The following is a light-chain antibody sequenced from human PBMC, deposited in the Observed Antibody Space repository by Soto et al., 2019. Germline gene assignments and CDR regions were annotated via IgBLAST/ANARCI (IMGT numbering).Light chain of an antibody. Sequence: EIMMTQSPATLSVSPGERATLSCRASRSVNADLAWYQQKPGQAPRLLIYDASTWATGIPARFSGSGSGTEFTLTISSLQSEDFAVYYCQQYNDWPPVTFGQGTRLEIK. CDR3: QQYNDWPPVT. V-gene: IGKV3-15*01. J-gene: IGKJ5*01. CDR2: DAS. CDR1: RSVNAD.